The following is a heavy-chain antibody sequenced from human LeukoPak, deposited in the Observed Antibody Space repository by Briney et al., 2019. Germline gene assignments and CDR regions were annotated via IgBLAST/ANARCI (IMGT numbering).Heavy chain of an antibody. J-gene: IGHJ4*02. V-gene: IGHV3-23*01. D-gene: IGHD4-17*01. CDR1: GFTFSSYA. CDR3: AKPRYGDRRTFFDY. Sequence: PGVSLRLSCAASGFTFSSYAMSWVRQAPGKGLEWVSAISGSGGSTYYADSVKGRFTISRDNSKNTQYLQMNSLRAEDTAVYYCAKPRYGDRRTFFDYWGQGTLVTVSS. CDR2: ISGSGGST.